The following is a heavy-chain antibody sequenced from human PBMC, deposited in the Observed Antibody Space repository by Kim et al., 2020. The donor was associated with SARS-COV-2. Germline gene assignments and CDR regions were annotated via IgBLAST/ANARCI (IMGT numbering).Heavy chain of an antibody. Sequence: GGSLRLSCSASGFTFSSYIMHWVRQAPGKGLEYVSATTRDGGSTYYADSVQGRFTISRDNSKNTLYLQMSSLRVEDTAVYYCVKASYGDYDILTGYYRPHFDYWGQGTLVTVSS. D-gene: IGHD3-9*01. CDR2: TTRDGGST. CDR3: VKASYGDYDILTGYYRPHFDY. CDR1: GFTFSSYI. J-gene: IGHJ4*02. V-gene: IGHV3-64D*09.